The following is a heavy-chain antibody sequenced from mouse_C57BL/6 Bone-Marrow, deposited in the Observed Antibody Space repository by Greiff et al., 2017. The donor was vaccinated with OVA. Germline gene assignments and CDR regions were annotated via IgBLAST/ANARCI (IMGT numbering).Heavy chain of an antibody. CDR1: EYEFPSHD. V-gene: IGHV5-2*01. CDR2: INSDGGST. Sequence: EVMLVESGGGLVQPGESLKLSCESNEYEFPSHDMSWVRQTPEKRLELVAAINSDGGSTYYPDTMERRFIISRDNTKKTLYLQMSSLRSEDAALYYCARQGVQGGYFDVWGTGTTVTVSS. CDR3: ARQGVQGGYFDV. J-gene: IGHJ1*03.